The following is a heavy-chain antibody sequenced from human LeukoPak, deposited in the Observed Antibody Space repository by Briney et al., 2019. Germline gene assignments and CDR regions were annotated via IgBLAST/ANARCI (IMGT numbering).Heavy chain of an antibody. D-gene: IGHD3/OR15-3a*01. V-gene: IGHV1-69*01. CDR3: ARGGDWDEREDWFDP. CDR2: IIPIFGTA. J-gene: IGHJ5*02. Sequence: ASVKVSCKASGGTFSSYAISWVRQAPGQGLEWMGGIIPIFGTANYAQKFQGRVTITADESTSTAYMELSSLRSEDTAVYYCARGGDWDEREDWFDPWGQGTLVTVSS. CDR1: GGTFSSYA.